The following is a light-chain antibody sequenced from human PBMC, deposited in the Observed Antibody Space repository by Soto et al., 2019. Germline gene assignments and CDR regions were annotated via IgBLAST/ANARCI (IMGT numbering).Light chain of an antibody. CDR2: GAS. CDR1: QSVSSN. CDR3: QQYNNWPLWT. J-gene: IGKJ1*01. V-gene: IGKV3-15*01. Sequence: EIVMTQSPATLSVSPGERATLSCRASQSVSSNLAWYQQKPGQAPRLLIYGASTSVTGIPARFSGSGSGTGFTPTISSLQSEDFAVSYCQQYNNWPLWTFGQGTKVEIK.